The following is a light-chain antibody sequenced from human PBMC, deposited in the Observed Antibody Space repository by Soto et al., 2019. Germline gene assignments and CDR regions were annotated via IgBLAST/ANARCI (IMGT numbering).Light chain of an antibody. J-gene: IGKJ4*01. CDR2: AAS. V-gene: IGKV1-6*01. CDR1: QGIRNE. Sequence: AIQFTQSPSSLSASVGDRVTITCRSSQGIRNELSWYQQKPGKAPKFLIFAASNLQSGVPSRFSGSGSGTDFTLTISSLQPEDFATYFCLQDDDYPFTFGGGTKVDIX. CDR3: LQDDDYPFT.